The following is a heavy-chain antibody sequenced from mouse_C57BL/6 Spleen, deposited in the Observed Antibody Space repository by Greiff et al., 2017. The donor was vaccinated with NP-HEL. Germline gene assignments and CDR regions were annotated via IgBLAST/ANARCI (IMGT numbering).Heavy chain of an antibody. Sequence: EVKLVESGGGLVQPGGSLSLSCAASGFTFTDYYMSWVRQPPGKALEWLGFIRNKANGYTTEYSASVKGRFTISRDNSQSILYLQMNALGAEDSATYDCARYRELGYWYFDVWGTGTTVTVSS. J-gene: IGHJ1*03. CDR1: GFTFTDYY. CDR3: ARYRELGYWYFDV. V-gene: IGHV7-3*01. D-gene: IGHD4-1*01. CDR2: IRNKANGYTT.